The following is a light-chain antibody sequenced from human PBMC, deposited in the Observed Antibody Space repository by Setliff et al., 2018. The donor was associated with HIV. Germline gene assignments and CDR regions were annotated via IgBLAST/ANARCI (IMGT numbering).Light chain of an antibody. Sequence: QSALTQEASVSGTVGQKVTLSCTGNSNNVGSYTVGWYQQISHGAPKTVMFGNSLPSGIPDRFSGSKSGTTASLTIPGLQPEDEADYYCCSYASSSTFYVFGTGTKVTVL. V-gene: IGLV2-18*02. CDR3: CSYASSSTFYV. CDR1: SNNVGSYT. J-gene: IGLJ1*01. CDR2: GN.